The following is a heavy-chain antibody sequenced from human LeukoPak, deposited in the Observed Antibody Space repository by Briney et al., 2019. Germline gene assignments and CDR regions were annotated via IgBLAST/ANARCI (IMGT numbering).Heavy chain of an antibody. V-gene: IGHV3-30*02. CDR2: IRYDGSNK. D-gene: IGHD5-24*01. CDR3: ARDGEMATTPFDY. CDR1: GFTFSSYG. Sequence: GGSLRPSCAASGFTFSSYGMHWVRQAPGKGLEWVAFIRYDGSNKYYADSVKGRFTISRDNSKNTLYLQMNSLRAEDTAVYYCARDGEMATTPFDYWGQGTLVTVSS. J-gene: IGHJ4*02.